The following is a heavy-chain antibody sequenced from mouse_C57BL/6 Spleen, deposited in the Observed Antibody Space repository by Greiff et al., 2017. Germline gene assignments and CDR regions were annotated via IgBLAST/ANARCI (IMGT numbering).Heavy chain of an antibody. J-gene: IGHJ2*01. CDR2: IYPGSGNT. V-gene: IGHV1-76*01. CDR1: GYTFTDYY. Sequence: QVQLQQSGAELVRPGASVKLSCKASGYTFTDYYINWVKQRPGQGLEWIARIYPGSGNTYYNEKFKGKATLTAEKSSSTAYMQLSSLTSEDSAVYFCARENWAFDYWGQGTTLTVSS. CDR3: ARENWAFDY. D-gene: IGHD4-1*01.